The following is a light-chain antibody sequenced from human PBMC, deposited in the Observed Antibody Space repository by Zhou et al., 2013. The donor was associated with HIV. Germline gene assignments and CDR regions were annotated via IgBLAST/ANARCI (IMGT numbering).Light chain of an antibody. CDR1: QAINTY. Sequence: DIQMTQSPSSLSASVGDRVTITCRSSQAINTYLNWYQQRPGKAPTLLVYAASNLHDGVPARFRGSGSGTEFTLTITSLQPEDSALYFCQQNSETSXITFGPGTKVEI. V-gene: IGKV1-39*01. J-gene: IGKJ3*01. CDR3: QQNSETSXIT. CDR2: AAS.